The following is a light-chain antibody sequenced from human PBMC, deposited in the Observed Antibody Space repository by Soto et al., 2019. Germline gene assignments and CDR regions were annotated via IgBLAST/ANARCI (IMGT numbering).Light chain of an antibody. CDR1: SSDVGGYNY. CDR2: DVS. J-gene: IGLJ2*01. Sequence: QSALTQPASVSGSPGQSITISCTGTSSDVGGYNYVSWYQQHPGKAPKLMIYDVSNRPSGVSNRFSGSKSGNTASLTISGVQAEDEAAYYCSSYTSSSTVVFGGGTQLTVL. V-gene: IGLV2-14*01. CDR3: SSYTSSSTVV.